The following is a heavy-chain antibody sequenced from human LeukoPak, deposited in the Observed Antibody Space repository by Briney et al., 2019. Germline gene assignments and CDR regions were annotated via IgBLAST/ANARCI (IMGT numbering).Heavy chain of an antibody. V-gene: IGHV3-21*01. Sequence: GGSLRLSCAASGFTFSSYSMNWVRQAPGKGLEWVSSISSSSSYIYYADSVKGRFTISRDNAKNSLYLQMNSLRAEDTAVYYCARHLRRGHHNFGYWGQGTLVTVSS. CDR1: GFTFSSYS. CDR3: ARHLRRGHHNFGY. J-gene: IGHJ4*02. D-gene: IGHD3-10*01. CDR2: ISSSSSYI.